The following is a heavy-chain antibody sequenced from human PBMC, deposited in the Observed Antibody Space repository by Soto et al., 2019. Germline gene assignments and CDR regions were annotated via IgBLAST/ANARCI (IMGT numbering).Heavy chain of an antibody. CDR1: SYSISSGFF. Sequence: SETLSLTCVVSSYSISSGFFWAWIRQPPGKGLEWVGSIYHTGDTHYNPSLRSQGSMSVDPAKNHFSLRMTYLTAAVTAVYYCARDTNSLDLWGQGMRVTVSS. V-gene: IGHV4-38-2*02. J-gene: IGHJ5*02. D-gene: IGHD2-8*01. CDR2: IYHTGDT. CDR3: ARDTNSLDL.